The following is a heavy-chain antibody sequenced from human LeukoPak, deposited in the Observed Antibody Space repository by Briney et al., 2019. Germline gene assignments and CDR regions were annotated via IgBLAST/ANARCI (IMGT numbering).Heavy chain of an antibody. Sequence: PGRSLRLSCAASGFTFSSYAMHWVRQAPGKGLEWVAVISYDGSNKYYADSVKGRFTISRDNSKNTLYLQMNSLRAEDTAVYYCARDPRLGDWGQGTLVTVSS. CDR1: GFTFSSYA. CDR2: ISYDGSNK. V-gene: IGHV3-30-3*01. D-gene: IGHD3-16*01. J-gene: IGHJ4*02. CDR3: ARDPRLGD.